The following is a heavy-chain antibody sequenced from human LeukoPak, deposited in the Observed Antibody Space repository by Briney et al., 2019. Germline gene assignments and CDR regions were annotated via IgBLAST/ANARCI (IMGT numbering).Heavy chain of an antibody. Sequence: SETLSLTCTVSGGSISSYYWSWIRQPPGKGLEWIGYIYYSGSTNYNPSLKSRVTISVDTSKNQFSLKLSSVTAADTAVYYCARSTLFYYYYMDVWGKGTTVTVSS. CDR3: ARSTLFYYYYMDV. J-gene: IGHJ6*03. V-gene: IGHV4-59*01. CDR1: GGSISSYY. CDR2: IYYSGST.